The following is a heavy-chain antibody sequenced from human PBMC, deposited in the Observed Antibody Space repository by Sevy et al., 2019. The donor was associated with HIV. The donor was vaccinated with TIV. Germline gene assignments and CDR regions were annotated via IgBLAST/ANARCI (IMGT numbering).Heavy chain of an antibody. CDR3: ATSRRDYYNYYFDY. CDR2: ISTGGGTI. J-gene: IGHJ4*01. D-gene: IGHD3-22*01. CDR1: GLSFRSYE. V-gene: IGHV3-48*03. Sequence: GGSLRLSCAASGLSFRSYELNWVRQAPGKGLQWISYISTGGGTIFDADSVKGRFTISRDNAKNSVFLQMNSLRAEDTAVYFCATSRRDYYNYYFDYWGHRTLVTVSS.